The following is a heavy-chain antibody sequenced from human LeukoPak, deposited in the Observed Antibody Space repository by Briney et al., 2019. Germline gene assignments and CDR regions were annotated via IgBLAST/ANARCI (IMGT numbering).Heavy chain of an antibody. Sequence: GGSLRLSCAASGFTFSSYWMSWVRQAPGKGLEWVANIKQDGSEKYYVDSVKGRFTISRDNAKNSLYLQMNSLRAEDTAVYYCAKISGSDWFDPWGQGTLVTVSS. CDR3: AKISGSDWFDP. CDR1: GFTFSSYW. V-gene: IGHV3-7*01. D-gene: IGHD3-10*01. CDR2: IKQDGSEK. J-gene: IGHJ5*02.